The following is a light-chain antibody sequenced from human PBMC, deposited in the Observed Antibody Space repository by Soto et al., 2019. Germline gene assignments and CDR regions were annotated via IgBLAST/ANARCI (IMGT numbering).Light chain of an antibody. V-gene: IGKV4-1*01. J-gene: IGKJ4*01. CDR2: WAS. CDR1: QSVLYSSNNKNY. Sequence: DIMVTQSPDSLAVSLGERATINCKSSQSVLYSSNNKNYLAWYQQKPGQPPKLLIYWASTRESGVPDRFSGSGSGTDLTLTISSLQAEDVAVYYCQQYYSSPVNFGGGTHVEIK. CDR3: QQYYSSPVN.